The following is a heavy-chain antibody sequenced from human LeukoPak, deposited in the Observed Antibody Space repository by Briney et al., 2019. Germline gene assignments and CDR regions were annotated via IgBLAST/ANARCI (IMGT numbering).Heavy chain of an antibody. J-gene: IGHJ4*02. CDR3: AREPYGSGSSYYFDY. CDR1: GFTFSSYA. CDR2: ISYDGSNK. Sequence: PGGSLRLSCAASGFTFSSYAMHWVRQAPGKGLEWVAAISYDGSNKYYADSVKGRFTISRDNSKNTLYLQMNSLRAEDTAVYYCAREPYGSGSSYYFDYWGQGTLVTVSS. V-gene: IGHV3-30*04. D-gene: IGHD3-10*01.